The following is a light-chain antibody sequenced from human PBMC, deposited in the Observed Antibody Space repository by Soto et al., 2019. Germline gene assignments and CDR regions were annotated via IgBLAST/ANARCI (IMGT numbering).Light chain of an antibody. J-gene: IGKJ3*01. V-gene: IGKV3-20*01. CDR3: QHYGSSTGFT. CDR2: GAY. Sequence: EIVLTQSPGTLSLSPGERATLSCRASQSVSSTYLAWYQQKPGQAARLLIYGAYRRATGIPDRFSGSGSETDFTLIISRLEPEDFAVYYCQHYGSSTGFTCGPGTRVDVK. CDR1: QSVSSTY.